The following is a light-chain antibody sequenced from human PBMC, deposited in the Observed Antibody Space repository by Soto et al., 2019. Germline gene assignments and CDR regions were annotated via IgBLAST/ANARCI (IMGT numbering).Light chain of an antibody. V-gene: IGKV1-39*01. CDR3: QQSYSIPPLT. Sequence: EIQMTQAPSSLSASVGDRVTITCQASQTISMYLHWYQQKPGKAPILLISAASSLQTGVPSRFNGSGSGTDFTLTISSLQPEDFATYYCQQSYSIPPLTFGGGTRVEIK. J-gene: IGKJ4*01. CDR2: AAS. CDR1: QTISMY.